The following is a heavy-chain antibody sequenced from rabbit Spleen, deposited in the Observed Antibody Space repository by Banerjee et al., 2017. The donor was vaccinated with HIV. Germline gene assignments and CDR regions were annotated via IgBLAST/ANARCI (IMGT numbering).Heavy chain of an antibody. CDR1: GFSFSNKAV. D-gene: IGHD4-2*01. CDR3: ARDAAGREDFNL. Sequence: QEQLVESGGGLVQPEGSLKLSCTASGFSFSNKAVMCWVRQAPGKGLEWIACIDIGSRDFTYYASWAKGRFIISKTSSTTVTLQMTSLTVADTATYFCARDAAGREDFNLWGPGTLVTVS. CDR2: IDIGSRDFT. J-gene: IGHJ4*01. V-gene: IGHV1S45*01.